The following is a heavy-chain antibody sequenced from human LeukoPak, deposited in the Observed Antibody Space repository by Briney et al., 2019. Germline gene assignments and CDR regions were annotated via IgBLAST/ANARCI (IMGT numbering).Heavy chain of an antibody. CDR3: ARLPYSGEAY. D-gene: IGHD3-10*01. CDR1: GFTFSSYE. CDR2: ISSSSSTI. Sequence: GGSLRLSCAASGFTFSSYEMNWVRQAPGKGLEWVSYISSSSSTIYYADSVKGRFTISRDNAKNSLYLQMNSLRAEDTAVYYCARLPYSGEAYWGQGTLVTVSS. J-gene: IGHJ4*02. V-gene: IGHV3-48*01.